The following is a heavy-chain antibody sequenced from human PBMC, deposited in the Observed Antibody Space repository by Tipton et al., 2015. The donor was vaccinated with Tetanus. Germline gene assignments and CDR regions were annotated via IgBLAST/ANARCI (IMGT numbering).Heavy chain of an antibody. CDR2: IYYSGST. V-gene: IGHV4-61*01. CDR3: AGDRGYPNYYGMGG. J-gene: IGHJ6*02. CDR1: GGSVSSGSYY. D-gene: IGHD3-10*01. Sequence: LRLSCTVSGGSVSSGSYYWSWIRQPPGKGLEWIGYIYYSGSTNYNPPLKSRVTISVDTAKNQFSLKLSSVTAADTDVYYCAGDRGYPNYYGMGGWGQGTTVTVSS.